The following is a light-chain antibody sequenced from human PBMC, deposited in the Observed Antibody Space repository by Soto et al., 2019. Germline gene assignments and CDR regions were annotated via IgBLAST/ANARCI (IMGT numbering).Light chain of an antibody. Sequence: QPVLTQSSSASASLGSSVKLTCTLSSGHSSYIIAWHQQKPGKAPRYLMKLEGSGSYNKGSGVPDRFSGSSSGADRYLTISYLQFEDEADYYCETWDSNTRVFGGGTQLTVL. CDR1: SGHSSYI. CDR3: ETWDSNTRV. CDR2: LEGSGSY. V-gene: IGLV4-60*02. J-gene: IGLJ2*01.